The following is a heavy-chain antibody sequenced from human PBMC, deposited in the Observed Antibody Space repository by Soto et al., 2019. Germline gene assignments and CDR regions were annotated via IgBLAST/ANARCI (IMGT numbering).Heavy chain of an antibody. CDR1: GGSISSGGYS. Sequence: PSETLSLTCAVSGGSISSGGYSWSWIRQPPGKGLEWIGYMYHSGSTYYNPSLKSRVTISIDRSKNQFSLKLSSVTAADTAVYYCARGDYFDSSGYFDAFDIWGQGTMVTVSS. J-gene: IGHJ3*02. D-gene: IGHD3-22*01. CDR2: MYHSGST. V-gene: IGHV4-30-2*01. CDR3: ARGDYFDSSGYFDAFDI.